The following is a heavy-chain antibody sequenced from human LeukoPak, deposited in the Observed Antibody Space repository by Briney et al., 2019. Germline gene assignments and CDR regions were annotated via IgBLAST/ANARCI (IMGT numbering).Heavy chain of an antibody. CDR3: ARDVIVGASGVYDYYGLDV. Sequence: GGSLRLSCAASGFTFNYYEMHWVRQAPGKGLDRVSYISGSGTTIYYADSVKGRFTISRDNAKNSLYLQMNTLRAEDTAVYYCARDVIVGASGVYDYYGLDVWGQGTTVTVSS. V-gene: IGHV3-48*03. D-gene: IGHD1-26*01. CDR2: ISGSGTTI. CDR1: GFTFNYYE. J-gene: IGHJ6*02.